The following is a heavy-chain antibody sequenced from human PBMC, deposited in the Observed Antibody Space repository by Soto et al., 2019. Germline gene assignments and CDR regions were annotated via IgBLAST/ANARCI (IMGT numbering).Heavy chain of an antibody. Sequence: QVQLQESGPGLVKPSETLSLTCTVSGGSISSYYWSWIRQPPGKGLEWIGYIYYSGSTNYNPSLKSRVTISVDTSKNQLSLKLSSVTAADTAVYYCARLRITMVRGVIITPIFDYWGQGTLVTVSS. J-gene: IGHJ4*02. D-gene: IGHD3-10*01. CDR3: ARLRITMVRGVIITPIFDY. CDR1: GGSISSYY. V-gene: IGHV4-59*01. CDR2: IYYSGST.